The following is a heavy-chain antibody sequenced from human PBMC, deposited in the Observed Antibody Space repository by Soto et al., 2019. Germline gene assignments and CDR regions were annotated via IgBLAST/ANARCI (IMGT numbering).Heavy chain of an antibody. J-gene: IGHJ3*02. CDR1: GYTFTSYG. Sequence: AASVKVSCKASGYTFTSYGISWVRQAPGQGLEWMGWVSAYNGNTNYAQKLQGRVTMTTDTSTSTAYMELRSLRSDDTAVYYCARDIVVVVAATTGDAFDIWGQGTMVTVSS. V-gene: IGHV1-18*01. CDR2: VSAYNGNT. D-gene: IGHD2-15*01. CDR3: ARDIVVVVAATTGDAFDI.